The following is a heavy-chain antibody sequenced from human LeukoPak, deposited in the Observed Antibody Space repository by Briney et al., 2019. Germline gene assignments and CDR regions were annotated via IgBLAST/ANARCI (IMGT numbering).Heavy chain of an antibody. V-gene: IGHV1-69*13. Sequence: SVKVSCTASGGTFSSYAISWVRQAPGQGLEWMGGIIPIFGTANYAQKFQGRVTITADESTSTAYMELSSLRSEDTAVYYCARYDFDWLQFDYWGQETLVTVSS. D-gene: IGHD3-9*01. J-gene: IGHJ4*02. CDR1: GGTFSSYA. CDR2: IIPIFGTA. CDR3: ARYDFDWLQFDY.